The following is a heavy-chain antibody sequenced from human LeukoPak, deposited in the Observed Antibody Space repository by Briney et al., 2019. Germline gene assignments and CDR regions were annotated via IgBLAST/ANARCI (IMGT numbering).Heavy chain of an antibody. V-gene: IGHV3-21*01. CDR3: ARAGSGYYYGSGSYVLDFDY. Sequence: GGSLRLSCAASGFTFSSYSMNWVRQAPGKVLEWVSSISSSSSYIYYADSVKGRFTISRDNAKNSLYLQMNSLRAEDTAVYYCARAGSGYYYGSGSYVLDFDYWGQGTLVTVSS. D-gene: IGHD3-10*01. CDR1: GFTFSSYS. CDR2: ISSSSSYI. J-gene: IGHJ4*02.